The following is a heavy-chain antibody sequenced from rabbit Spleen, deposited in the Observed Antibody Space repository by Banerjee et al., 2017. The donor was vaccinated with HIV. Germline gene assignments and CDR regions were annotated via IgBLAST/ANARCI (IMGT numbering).Heavy chain of an antibody. CDR2: IDPVFGIT. CDR3: ARDRYWNGYPLARLDL. J-gene: IGHJ3*01. D-gene: IGHD6-1*01. Sequence: QLVESGGGLVQPGGSLKLSCTASGFTLSSYYMNWVRQAPGKGLEWIGYIDPVFGITYYANWVNGRFSISRENAQNTVFLQMTSLTAADTATYFCARDRYWNGYPLARLDLWGPGTLVTVS. CDR1: GFTLSSYY. V-gene: IGHV1S7*01.